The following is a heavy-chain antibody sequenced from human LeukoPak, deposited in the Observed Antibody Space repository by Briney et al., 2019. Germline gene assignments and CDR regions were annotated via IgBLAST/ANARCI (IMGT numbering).Heavy chain of an antibody. Sequence: PGGSLRLSCAASGFSFSDCWMNWVRQAPGKGLEWVANIKKDGSEKYYLDSVKGRFTISRDNAKNSLYLQMNSLRAEDTAVYYCARSYGVDVWGQGTTVTVSS. CDR1: GFSFSDCW. CDR2: IKKDGSEK. V-gene: IGHV3-7*04. J-gene: IGHJ6*02. CDR3: ARSYGVDV.